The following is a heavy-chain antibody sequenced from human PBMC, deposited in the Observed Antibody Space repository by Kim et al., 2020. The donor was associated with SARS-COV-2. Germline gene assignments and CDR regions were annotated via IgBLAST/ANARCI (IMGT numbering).Heavy chain of an antibody. Sequence: ASVKVSCKASGYTFTGYYMHWVRQAPGQGLEWMGWINPNSGGTNYAQKFQGRVTMTRDTSISTAYMELSRLRSDDTAVYYCASRKGYCSSTSCYFSAFDIWGQGTMVTVSS. CDR3: ASRKGYCSSTSCYFSAFDI. D-gene: IGHD2-2*01. V-gene: IGHV1-2*02. CDR1: GYTFTGYY. CDR2: INPNSGGT. J-gene: IGHJ3*02.